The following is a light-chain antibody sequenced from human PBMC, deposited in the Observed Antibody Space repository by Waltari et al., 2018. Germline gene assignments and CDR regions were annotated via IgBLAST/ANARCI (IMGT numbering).Light chain of an antibody. CDR2: GAS. Sequence: EIVMTQSPATLSVSPGERATLSCRASQSVSSNFAWYQQKPGQAPRLLIYGASTRAPGTPARFSGVGPGTDFTLTISSLQSEDFAVYYGQQYNNWPFTFGQGTKLEIK. V-gene: IGKV3-15*01. CDR3: QQYNNWPFT. J-gene: IGKJ2*01. CDR1: QSVSSN.